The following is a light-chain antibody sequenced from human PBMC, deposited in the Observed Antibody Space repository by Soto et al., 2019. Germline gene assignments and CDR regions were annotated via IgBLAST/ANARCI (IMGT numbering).Light chain of an antibody. CDR2: DAS. Sequence: EIVMTQSPATLSVSPGERATLSCRASQSVSSNLAWHQQKPGHAPRILMYDASTRATGIPARFSGSGSGTEFTLTISSLQSEDFAVYYCQQYHNWPITFGQGTRLEIK. J-gene: IGKJ5*01. V-gene: IGKV3-15*01. CDR1: QSVSSN. CDR3: QQYHNWPIT.